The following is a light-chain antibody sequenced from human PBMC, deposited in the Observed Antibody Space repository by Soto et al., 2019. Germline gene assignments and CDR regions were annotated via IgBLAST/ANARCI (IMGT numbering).Light chain of an antibody. Sequence: QSALTQPASVSASPGQSISISCTGTSNDVGAFDYVSWYQQHPGKAPKLIIFEVFNRPSGVSTRFSGSKSGSTASLTISGLQAEDVADYFCSSYTTNNGHVFGGGTKLTVL. CDR3: SSYTTNNGHV. CDR1: SNDVGAFDY. J-gene: IGLJ2*01. V-gene: IGLV2-14*01. CDR2: EVF.